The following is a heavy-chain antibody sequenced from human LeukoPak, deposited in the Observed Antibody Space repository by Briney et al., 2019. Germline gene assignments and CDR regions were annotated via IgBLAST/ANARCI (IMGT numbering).Heavy chain of an antibody. Sequence: GRSLRLSCAASGFTFSSYAMHWVRQAPGKGLEWVAVISYDGSNKYYADSVKGRFTISRDNSKNTLYLQMNSLRAEDTAVYYCARDYVPAAIGPVDYWGQGTLVTVSS. V-gene: IGHV3-30*04. CDR3: ARDYVPAAIGPVDY. D-gene: IGHD2-2*01. CDR2: ISYDGSNK. J-gene: IGHJ4*02. CDR1: GFTFSSYA.